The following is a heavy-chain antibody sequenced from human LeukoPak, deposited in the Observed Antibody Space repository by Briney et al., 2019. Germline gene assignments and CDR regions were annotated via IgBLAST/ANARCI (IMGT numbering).Heavy chain of an antibody. CDR3: ASSSYSSSSS. J-gene: IGHJ4*02. CDR1: GFTFSNWE. CDR2: INEDGSQI. V-gene: IGHV3-7*01. Sequence: GGSLRLSCAASGFTFSNWEMIWVRQAPGKGLEWVANINEDGSQIYYVASVEGRFTISRDNAKNSLFLQMNSLRAEDTALYYCASSSYSSSSSWGQGTLVTVSS. D-gene: IGHD6-6*01.